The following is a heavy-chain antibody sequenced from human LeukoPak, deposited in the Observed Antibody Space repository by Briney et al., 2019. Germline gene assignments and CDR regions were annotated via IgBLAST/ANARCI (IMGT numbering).Heavy chain of an antibody. CDR3: ARGGGYTSSWYLEAFDI. V-gene: IGHV3-11*04. Sequence: GGSLRLSCAASGFTFSDYYMSWIRQAPGKGLEWVSYISNSGNTIYYPDSVKGRFTISRDNAKNSLYLQMSSLRAEGTAVYYCARGGGYTSSWYLEAFDIWGQGTMVTVSS. CDR2: ISNSGNTI. CDR1: GFTFSDYY. D-gene: IGHD6-13*01. J-gene: IGHJ3*02.